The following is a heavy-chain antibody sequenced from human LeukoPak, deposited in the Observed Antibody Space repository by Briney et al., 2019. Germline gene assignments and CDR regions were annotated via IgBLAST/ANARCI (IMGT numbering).Heavy chain of an antibody. V-gene: IGHV3-21*01. J-gene: IGHJ4*02. D-gene: IGHD6-19*01. Sequence: GGSLRLSCAASGFTFSSYSMNWVRQAPGKGLEWVSSISSSSSYIYYADSVKGRFTISRDNAKNSLYLQMNSLRAEDTAVYYCARGGIAVARGVDYWGRGTLVTVSS. CDR1: GFTFSSYS. CDR2: ISSSSSYI. CDR3: ARGGIAVARGVDY.